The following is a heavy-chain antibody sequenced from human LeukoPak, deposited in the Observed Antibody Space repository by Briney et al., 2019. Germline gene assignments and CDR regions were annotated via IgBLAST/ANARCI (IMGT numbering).Heavy chain of an antibody. CDR2: INPNTGGT. CDR1: GYSFTGYY. Sequence: ASVKVSCKASGYSFTGYYTHWVRQAPGQGLEWMGWINPNTGGTNYAQKFQGRVTMTRDTSISTAYMELRSLRSDDTAVYYCARVMIYYDSSGHYYYYYGMDVWGQGTTVTVSS. D-gene: IGHD3-22*01. V-gene: IGHV1-2*02. J-gene: IGHJ6*02. CDR3: ARVMIYYDSSGHYYYYYGMDV.